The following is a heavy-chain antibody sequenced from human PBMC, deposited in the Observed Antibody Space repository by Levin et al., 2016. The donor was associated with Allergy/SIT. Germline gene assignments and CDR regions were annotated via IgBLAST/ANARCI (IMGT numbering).Heavy chain of an antibody. D-gene: IGHD3-3*01. CDR3: ARHLGVGVRSTTTNHFDY. Sequence: GESLKISCKGSGYSFSNYWIAWVRQMPGKGLEWVGIIYPGDSDIRYSPSFQGQVTISADKSISTAYLQWSSLKASDTAMYYCARHLGVGVRSTTTNHFDYWGQGTLVTVSS. CDR2: IYPGDSDI. CDR1: GYSFSNYW. V-gene: IGHV5-51*01. J-gene: IGHJ4*02.